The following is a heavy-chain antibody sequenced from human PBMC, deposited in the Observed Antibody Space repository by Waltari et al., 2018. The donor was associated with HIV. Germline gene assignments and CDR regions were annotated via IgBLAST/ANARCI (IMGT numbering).Heavy chain of an antibody. Sequence: QVQLVQSGAEVKKPGASVKVSCKVSGYSLTEASIHWLRQGPGKGFEWMGGFEPEEDETIYAQKFQGRVTMTEDTSSGTAYMELSSLRSEDTALYYCAVAVGTPYDFWGKGTQVIVSS. CDR2: FEPEEDET. CDR1: GYSLTEAS. V-gene: IGHV1-24*01. CDR3: AVAVGTPYDF. D-gene: IGHD3-16*01. J-gene: IGHJ4*02.